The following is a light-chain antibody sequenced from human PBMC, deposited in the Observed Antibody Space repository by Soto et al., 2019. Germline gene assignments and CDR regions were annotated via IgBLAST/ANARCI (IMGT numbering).Light chain of an antibody. CDR1: QSVSSN. CDR2: GAS. V-gene: IGKV3-15*01. Sequence: EIVMTQSPATLSVSPGERATLSCRASQSVSSNLAWYQQKPGQAPRLLIYGASTRATGIPARFSGSGSGTDFTLTISRLEPEDFAVYYCQQYGISLITFGQGTRLEIK. J-gene: IGKJ5*01. CDR3: QQYGISLIT.